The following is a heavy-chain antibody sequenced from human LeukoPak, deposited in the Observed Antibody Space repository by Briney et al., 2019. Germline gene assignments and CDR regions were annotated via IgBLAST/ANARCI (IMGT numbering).Heavy chain of an antibody. CDR2: INPNSGGT. V-gene: IGHV1-2*02. D-gene: IGHD4-23*01. J-gene: IGHJ3*02. CDR3: ARDLATTTVITPSDTFDI. Sequence: ASVKVSCKASGYTFTGYYMHWVRQAPGQGLEWIGWINPNSGGTNYAQKFQGRVTMTRDTSISTAYMELSRLRSDDTAVYYCARDLATTTVITPSDTFDIWGQGTMVTVSS. CDR1: GYTFTGYY.